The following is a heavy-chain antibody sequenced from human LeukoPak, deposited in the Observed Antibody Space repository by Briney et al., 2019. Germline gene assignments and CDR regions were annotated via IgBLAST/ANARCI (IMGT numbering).Heavy chain of an antibody. CDR2: FDPEDGET. D-gene: IGHD5-18*01. Sequence: ASVKVSCKVSGYTLTELSMHWVRQAPGKGLEWMGGFDPEDGETIYAQKFQGRVTMTEDTSTDTAYMELSSLRSEDTAVYYCATSPTQLWLGSEDYYGMDVWGKGTTVTVSS. J-gene: IGHJ6*04. CDR1: GYTLTELS. V-gene: IGHV1-24*01. CDR3: ATSPTQLWLGSEDYYGMDV.